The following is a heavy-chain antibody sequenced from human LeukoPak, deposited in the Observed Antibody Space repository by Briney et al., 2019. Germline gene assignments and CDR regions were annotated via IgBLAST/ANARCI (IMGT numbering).Heavy chain of an antibody. D-gene: IGHD5-18*01. CDR1: GFTFSSYA. Sequence: GGSLRLSCAASGFTFSSYAMSWVRQAPGKGLEWVSAISGSGLSTYYADSVKGRFTISRDNSKNTLYLRMNSLRAEDTALYYCAKDPEAMVISYYFDYWGQGTLVTVSS. J-gene: IGHJ4*02. V-gene: IGHV3-23*01. CDR3: AKDPEAMVISYYFDY. CDR2: ISGSGLST.